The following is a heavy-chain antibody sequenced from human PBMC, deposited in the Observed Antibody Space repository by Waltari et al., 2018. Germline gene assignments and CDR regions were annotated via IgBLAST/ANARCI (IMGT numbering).Heavy chain of an antibody. CDR1: GYTFTGYY. CDR3: ARHRGSYSIDY. D-gene: IGHD1-26*01. Sequence: QVQLVQSGAEVKKPGASVKVACKASGYTFTGYYMHWVRQAPGQGLEWMGGNNPNSVGTNYAQKFQGRVTVTRDTSISTAYMELSRLRSDDTAVYYCARHRGSYSIDYWGQGTLVTVSS. V-gene: IGHV1-2*02. CDR2: NNPNSVGT. J-gene: IGHJ4*02.